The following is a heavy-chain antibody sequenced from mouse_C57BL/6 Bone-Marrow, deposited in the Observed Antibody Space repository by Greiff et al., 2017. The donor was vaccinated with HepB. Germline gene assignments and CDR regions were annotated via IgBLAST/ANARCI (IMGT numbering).Heavy chain of an antibody. CDR1: GYTFTSYG. J-gene: IGHJ3*01. Sequence: QVQLQQSGAELARPGASVKLSCTASGYTFTSYGISWVKQRPGQGLEWIGEIYPRSGNTYYNEKFKGKATLTADKSSSTAYMELRSLTSEDSAVYFCAREVTTPFAYWGQGTLVTVSA. CDR3: AREVTTPFAY. V-gene: IGHV1-81*01. CDR2: IYPRSGNT. D-gene: IGHD2-2*01.